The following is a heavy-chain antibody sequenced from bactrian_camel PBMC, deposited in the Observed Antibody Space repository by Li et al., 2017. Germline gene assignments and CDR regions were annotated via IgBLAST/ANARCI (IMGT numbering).Heavy chain of an antibody. J-gene: IGHJ4*01. CDR3: AAATSGSWLGSEPEDDENYGY. CDR2: ITTGSGTA. D-gene: IGHD6*01. Sequence: VQLVESGGGSVQAGGSLILSCVASGYDYSDYSMGWFRQAPGKEREGVAVITTGSGTAFYGDSVKGRFTISRDSTKNTVYLQMNSLTPEDTAMYYCAAATSGSWLGSEPEDDENYGYWGHGTQVTVS. V-gene: IGHV3S40*01. CDR1: GYDYSDYS.